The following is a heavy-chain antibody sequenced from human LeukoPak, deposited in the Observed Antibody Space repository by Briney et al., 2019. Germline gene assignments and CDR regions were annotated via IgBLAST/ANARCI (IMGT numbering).Heavy chain of an antibody. CDR2: IYFRGST. CDR3: ARESGWYLGFDY. D-gene: IGHD6-19*01. V-gene: IGHV4-31*02. Sequence: IRYIYFRGSTYYNPSLKSRVTLSVDTSKNQLSLKLSSVTAADTAVYYCARESGWYLGFDYWGQGTLVTVSS. J-gene: IGHJ4*02.